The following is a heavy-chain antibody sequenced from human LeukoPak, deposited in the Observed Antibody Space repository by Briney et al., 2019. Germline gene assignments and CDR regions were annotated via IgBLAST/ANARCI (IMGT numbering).Heavy chain of an antibody. V-gene: IGHV1-2*02. CDR2: INPNSGGT. Sequence: ASVKVSCKASGYTFTGYYMHWVRQATGQGLEWMGWINPNSGGTNYAQKFQGRVTMNRDTSISTAYMELSRLRSDDTAVYYFARDFPLWDIVVVPAAISGHWGQGTLVTVSS. CDR1: GYTFTGYY. D-gene: IGHD2-2*02. J-gene: IGHJ4*02. CDR3: ARDFPLWDIVVVPAAISGH.